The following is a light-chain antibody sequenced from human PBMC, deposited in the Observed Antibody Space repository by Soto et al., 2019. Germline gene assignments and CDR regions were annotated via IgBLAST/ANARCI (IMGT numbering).Light chain of an antibody. J-gene: IGKJ3*01. CDR2: GAS. V-gene: IGKV3-20*01. Sequence: EIVLSQSPGTLSLSPGYRATLSCRASPSVSSRYLAWYQQKPGQAPRLLIYGASSMATGIPERFSGSGSGTDFTLTITRLEPEDCAVYLCQHYGYSPFTFGPGTNVDI. CDR1: PSVSSRY. CDR3: QHYGYSPFT.